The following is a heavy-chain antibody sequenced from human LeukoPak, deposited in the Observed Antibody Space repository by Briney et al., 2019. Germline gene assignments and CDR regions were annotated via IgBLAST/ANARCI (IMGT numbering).Heavy chain of an antibody. Sequence: SETLSLTCSVSGDSISSSTYYWGWIRQPPGKGLEWIGGVHYSGTTYYNPSLKSRVTISVDTSKNQFSLRLSSVTAADTAVYYCARDLADSKSYWGQGTLVTVSS. D-gene: IGHD2-15*01. CDR3: ARDLADSKSY. CDR2: VHYSGTT. V-gene: IGHV4-39*07. CDR1: GDSISSSTYY. J-gene: IGHJ4*02.